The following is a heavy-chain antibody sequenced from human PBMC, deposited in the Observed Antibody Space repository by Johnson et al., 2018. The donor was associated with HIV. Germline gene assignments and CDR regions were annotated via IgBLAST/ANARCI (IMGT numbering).Heavy chain of an antibody. CDR2: ISYDGSDK. D-gene: IGHD3-16*01. V-gene: IGHV3-30*18. J-gene: IGHJ3*02. CDR3: AKDPRYKYGGAFDI. CDR1: GFTFNSYG. Sequence: QVQLVESGGGVVRPGRSLRLSCAASGFTFNSYGMHWVRQAPGKGLEWVAVISYDGSDKYYADSVKGRFTISRDNSMNTLYLQMNSLTIDDTAVYYCAKDPRYKYGGAFDIWGQGTMVTVSS.